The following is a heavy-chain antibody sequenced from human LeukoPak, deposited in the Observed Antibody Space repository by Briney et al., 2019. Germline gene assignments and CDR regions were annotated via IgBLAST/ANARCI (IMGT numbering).Heavy chain of an antibody. CDR1: GGTFSSYV. CDR3: ARGRVVTPPLFAFADYYYYMDV. J-gene: IGHJ6*03. V-gene: IGHV1-69*01. Sequence: ASVKVSCKASGGTFSSYVISWLRQAPGQGLEWMGGIIPIFETTNYEQKFQGRVTISADESTSTAYLELSGLRSEDTAVYYCARGRVVTPPLFAFADYYYYMDVWGKGTTVTVSS. D-gene: IGHD3-3*01. CDR2: IIPIFETT.